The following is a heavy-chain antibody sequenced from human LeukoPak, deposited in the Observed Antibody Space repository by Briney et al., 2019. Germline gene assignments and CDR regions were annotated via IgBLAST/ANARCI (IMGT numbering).Heavy chain of an antibody. J-gene: IGHJ4*02. CDR2: IYYSGST. CDR1: GGSISSYY. V-gene: IGHV4-59*08. CDR3: ARQIPVYDILTGYYRNYYFDY. D-gene: IGHD3-9*01. Sequence: SETLSLTCTVPGGSISSYYWSWIRQPPGKGLEWIGYIYYSGSTNYNPSLKSRVTISVDTSKNQFSLKLSSVTAADTAVYYCARQIPVYDILTGYYRNYYFDYWGQGTLVTVSS.